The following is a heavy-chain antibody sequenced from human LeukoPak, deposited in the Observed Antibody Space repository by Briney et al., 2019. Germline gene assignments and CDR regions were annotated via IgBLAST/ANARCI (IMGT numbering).Heavy chain of an antibody. CDR3: AKEKFPGANVFVI. V-gene: IGHV3-30*18. D-gene: IGHD3-10*01. CDR2: ISYDGSNK. J-gene: IGHJ3*02. CDR1: GFTFSSYG. Sequence: GGSLRLSCAASGFTFSSYGMHWVRQAPGKGLEWVAVISYDGSNKYYADSVKGRFTISRDNAKNSLYLQMNSLRAEDTALYYCAKEKFPGANVFVIWGQGKMVPVSS.